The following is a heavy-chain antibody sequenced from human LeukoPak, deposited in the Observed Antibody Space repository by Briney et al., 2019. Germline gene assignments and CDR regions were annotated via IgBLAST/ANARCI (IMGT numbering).Heavy chain of an antibody. CDR2: IKQDGSEK. CDR1: EFTFTYYW. J-gene: IGHJ4*02. CDR3: AKDITPIAAAEYYFDY. D-gene: IGHD6-13*01. V-gene: IGHV3-7*03. Sequence: PGGSLRLSCATSEFTFTYYWMSWVRQAPGKGLEWVANIKQDGSEKYYVDSVKGRFTISRDNSKNTLYLQMNSLRAEDTAVYYCAKDITPIAAAEYYFDYWGQGTLVTVSS.